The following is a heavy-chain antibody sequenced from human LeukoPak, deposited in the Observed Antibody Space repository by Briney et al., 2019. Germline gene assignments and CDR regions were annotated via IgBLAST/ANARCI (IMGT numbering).Heavy chain of an antibody. V-gene: IGHV3-23*01. Sequence: GGSLRLSCAASGFTITSYAMNWVRQAPGKGLEWVSTISDSSGSTYYADSVKGRFTISRDNSKNTLYLQMNSLRAEDTAVYYCARMHRYGRCWGQGTLVTVSS. CDR3: ARMHRYGRC. CDR2: ISDSSGST. CDR1: GFTITSYA. J-gene: IGHJ4*02. D-gene: IGHD5-18*01.